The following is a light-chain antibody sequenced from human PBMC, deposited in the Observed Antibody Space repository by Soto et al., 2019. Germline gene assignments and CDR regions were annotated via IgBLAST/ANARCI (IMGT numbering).Light chain of an antibody. J-gene: IGKJ5*01. CDR1: QSRGSNF. V-gene: IGKV3-20*01. Sequence: THSPSALSASVGDRVTIPCRASQSRGSNFLAWYQHKPGQAPRLLIYASSNRATGIPDRFSGSASGTDFTLTINRLEPEDFAVYYCQLYGISPHFGQGTRLEIK. CDR2: ASS. CDR3: QLYGISPH.